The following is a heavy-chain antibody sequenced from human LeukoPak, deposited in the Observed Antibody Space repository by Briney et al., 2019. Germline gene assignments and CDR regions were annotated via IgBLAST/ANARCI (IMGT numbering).Heavy chain of an antibody. J-gene: IGHJ4*02. CDR2: ISGSGGST. CDR3: AKVSAGNYFDY. Sequence: PGGSLRLSCAASGFTFSTYAVNWVRQAPGKGLEWVSAISGSGGSTYYADSVKGRFTISRDNSKNTLYLQMNSLRAEDTAVYYCAKVSAGNYFDYWGQGTLVTVSS. CDR1: GFTFSTYA. D-gene: IGHD6-13*01. V-gene: IGHV3-23*01.